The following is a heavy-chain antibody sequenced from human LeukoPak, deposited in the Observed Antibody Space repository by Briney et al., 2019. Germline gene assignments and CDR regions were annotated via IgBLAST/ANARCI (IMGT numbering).Heavy chain of an antibody. CDR3: ARHLPPVAGHWFDP. CDR1: GGSISSYY. V-gene: IGHV4-59*08. Sequence: SETLSLTCTVSGGSISSYYWSRIRQPPGKGLEWIGYIYYSGSTNYNPSLKSRVTISVDTSKNQFSLKLSSVTAADTAVYYCARHLPPVAGHWFDPWGQGTLVTVSS. CDR2: IYYSGST. D-gene: IGHD6-19*01. J-gene: IGHJ5*02.